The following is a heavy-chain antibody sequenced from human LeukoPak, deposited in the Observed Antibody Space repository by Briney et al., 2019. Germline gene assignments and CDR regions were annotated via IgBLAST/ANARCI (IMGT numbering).Heavy chain of an antibody. CDR1: GGSFSGYY. D-gene: IGHD4-17*01. CDR2: INHSGST. CDR3: ARATVTTVGFDY. J-gene: IGHJ4*02. V-gene: IGHV4-34*01. Sequence: PSETLSLPCAFYGGSFSGYYWSWIRQPPGKGLEWIGEINHSGSTNYNPSLKSRVTISVDTSKNQFSLKLSSVTAADTAVYYCARATVTTVGFDYWGQGPLVTVSS.